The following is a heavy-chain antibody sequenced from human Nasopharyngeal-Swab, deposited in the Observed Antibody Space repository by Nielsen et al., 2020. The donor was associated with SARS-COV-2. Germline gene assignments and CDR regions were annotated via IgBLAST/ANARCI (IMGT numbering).Heavy chain of an antibody. D-gene: IGHD6-25*01. V-gene: IGHV3-21*01. J-gene: IGHJ6*03. CDR2: ISSSSSYI. Sequence: GESLKISCAASGFTFSSYSMNWVRQAPGKGPEWVSSISSSSSYIYYADSVKGRFTISRDNAKNSLYLQMNSLRAEDTAVYYCARVAAGHYYYYYMDVWGKGTTVTVSS. CDR1: GFTFSSYS. CDR3: ARVAAGHYYYYYMDV.